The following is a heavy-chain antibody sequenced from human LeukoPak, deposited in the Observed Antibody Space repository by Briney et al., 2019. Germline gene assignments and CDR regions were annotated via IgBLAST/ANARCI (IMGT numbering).Heavy chain of an antibody. V-gene: IGHV3-9*01. D-gene: IGHD6-19*01. J-gene: IGHJ4*02. CDR3: ATAVQTGIAVAGFDY. CDR1: GFTFDDYA. CDR2: ISWNSGSI. Sequence: GGSLRLSCAASGFTFDDYAMHWVRQAPGKGLEWVSGISWNSGSIGYADSVKGRFTISRDNAKNSLYLQMNSLRAEDTALYYCATAVQTGIAVAGFDYWGQGTLVTVSS.